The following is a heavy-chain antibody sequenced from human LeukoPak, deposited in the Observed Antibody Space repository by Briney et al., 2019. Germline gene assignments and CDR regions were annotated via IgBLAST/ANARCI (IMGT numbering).Heavy chain of an antibody. Sequence: GGSLRLSCAASGFTFSSYWMSWVRQAPGKGLEWVSYISSSSSTIYYADSVKGRFTISRDNAKNLLYLQMNSLRAEDTAVYYCAREDDKHIVVVSGEFDYWGQGTLVTVSS. CDR3: AREDDKHIVVVSGEFDY. D-gene: IGHD2-21*01. V-gene: IGHV3-48*01. CDR2: ISSSSSTI. J-gene: IGHJ4*02. CDR1: GFTFSSYW.